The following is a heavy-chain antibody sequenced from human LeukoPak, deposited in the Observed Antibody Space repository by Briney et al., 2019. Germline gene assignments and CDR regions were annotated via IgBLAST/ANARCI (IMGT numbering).Heavy chain of an antibody. D-gene: IGHD1-26*01. J-gene: IGHJ3*02. Sequence: PGGSLSLSCAASGFTFSSYAMSWVRQAPGKGLEWVSAISGSGGSTYYADSVKGRFTISRDNSKNTLYLQMNSLRAEDTAVYYCAKDRSGIVGATDAFDIWGQGTMVTVSS. CDR3: AKDRSGIVGATDAFDI. CDR2: ISGSGGST. CDR1: GFTFSSYA. V-gene: IGHV3-23*01.